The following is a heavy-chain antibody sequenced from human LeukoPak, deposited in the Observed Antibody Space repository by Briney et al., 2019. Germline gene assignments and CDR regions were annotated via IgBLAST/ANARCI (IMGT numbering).Heavy chain of an antibody. Sequence: SGPALVEPTPPLTLTCTFSGFSLRTAGMWVSWIRQPPGKALEWLARIDWDHDTYYSTSLKTRLTISKDTSKNQVVLTMTNMDPVDTATYYCARNQDDYNYYDYWGQGTLVTVSS. V-gene: IGHV2-70*11. CDR1: GFSLRTAGMW. J-gene: IGHJ4*02. CDR3: ARNQDDYNYYDY. D-gene: IGHD4-11*01. CDR2: IDWDHDT.